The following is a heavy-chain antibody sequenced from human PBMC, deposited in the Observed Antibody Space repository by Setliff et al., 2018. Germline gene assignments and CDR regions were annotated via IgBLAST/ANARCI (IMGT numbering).Heavy chain of an antibody. CDR2: IYTSGST. CDR1: GGSVSSGSYY. D-gene: IGHD3-22*01. Sequence: SETLSLTCTVSGGSVSSGSYYWSWIRQPAGKGLEWIGRIYTSGSTNYNPSLKSRVTISVDTSKNQFSLKLSSVTAADTAVYYCARGAGWCCDSSGYYYDYWGQGTLVTVSS. CDR3: ARGAGWCCDSSGYYYDY. V-gene: IGHV4-61*02. J-gene: IGHJ4*02.